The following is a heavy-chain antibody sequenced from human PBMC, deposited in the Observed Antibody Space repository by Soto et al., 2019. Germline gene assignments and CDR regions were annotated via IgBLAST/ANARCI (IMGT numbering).Heavy chain of an antibody. V-gene: IGHV1-3*01. CDR2: INAATGDT. D-gene: IGHD3-22*01. J-gene: IGHJ4*02. CDR1: GYTFISHA. Sequence: ASLKVSCKASGYTFISHAIHWVRQAPGQRLEWIGWINAATGDTKYSQKFQGRVTITRDTSATTAFMDMASLRSEDTAVYFCARVRLDSSAYGYWGQGTLVTVSS. CDR3: ARVRLDSSAYGY.